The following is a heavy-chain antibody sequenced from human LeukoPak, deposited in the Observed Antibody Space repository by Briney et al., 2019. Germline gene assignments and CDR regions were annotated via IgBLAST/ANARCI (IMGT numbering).Heavy chain of an antibody. Sequence: SVKVSCKASGGTFSSYAISWVRQAPGQGLEWMGGIIPIFGTANYAQKFQGRVTITADESTSTAYMELSSLGSEDTAVYYCAGRSGIAVAGTLVSFDYWGQGTLVTVSS. J-gene: IGHJ4*02. CDR2: IIPIFGTA. D-gene: IGHD6-19*01. CDR3: AGRSGIAVAGTLVSFDY. V-gene: IGHV1-69*01. CDR1: GGTFSSYA.